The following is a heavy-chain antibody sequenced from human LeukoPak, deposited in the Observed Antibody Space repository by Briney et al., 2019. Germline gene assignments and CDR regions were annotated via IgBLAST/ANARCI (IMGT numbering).Heavy chain of an antibody. Sequence: ASVKVSCKASGYTFTGYYMHWVRQAPGQGLEWMGWINPSSGGTNYAQKFQGRVTMTRDTSISTAYMELSRLRSDDTAVYYCARRIRLHYFDYWGQGTLVTVSS. D-gene: IGHD5-12*01. J-gene: IGHJ4*02. CDR2: INPSSGGT. CDR3: ARRIRLHYFDY. V-gene: IGHV1-2*02. CDR1: GYTFTGYY.